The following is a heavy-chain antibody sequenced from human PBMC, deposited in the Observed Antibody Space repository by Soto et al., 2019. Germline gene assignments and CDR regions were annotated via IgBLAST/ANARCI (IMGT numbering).Heavy chain of an antibody. D-gene: IGHD3-10*01. Sequence: PGGSLRLSCAASGFTFSSYGMHWVRQAPGKGLEWVAVISYDGSNKYYADSVKGRFTISRDNSKNTLYLQMNSLRAEDTAVYYCAKDSGFYYYGMDVWGQGTTVTVSS. J-gene: IGHJ6*02. CDR2: ISYDGSNK. CDR3: AKDSGFYYYGMDV. V-gene: IGHV3-30*18. CDR1: GFTFSSYG.